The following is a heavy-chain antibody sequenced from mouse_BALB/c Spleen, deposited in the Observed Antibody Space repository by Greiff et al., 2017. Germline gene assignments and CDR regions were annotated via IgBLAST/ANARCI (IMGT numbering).Heavy chain of an antibody. D-gene: IGHD1-1*01. J-gene: IGHJ3*01. CDR3: AREATVEGAWFAY. Sequence: EVKLVESGGGLVKPGGSLKLSCAASGFTFSSYAMSWVRQSPEKRLEWVAEISSGGSYTYYPDTVTGRFTISRDNAKNPLYLEMSSLRSEDTAMYYCAREATVEGAWFAYWGQGTLVTVSA. V-gene: IGHV5-9-4*01. CDR1: GFTFSSYA. CDR2: ISSGGSYT.